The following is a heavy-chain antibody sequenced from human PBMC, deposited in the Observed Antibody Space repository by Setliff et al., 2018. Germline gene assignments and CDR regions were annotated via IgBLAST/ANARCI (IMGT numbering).Heavy chain of an antibody. Sequence: PSETLSLTCTVSGGSMIGGHYYWSWIRQLPGKGLEWIAYIYYSGNTYYNPSLKSRVTISVDTSKNQFSLNLTSVTAADTAVYYCARDVWGAGTGWFDPWGLGILVTVSS. J-gene: IGHJ5*02. CDR2: IYYSGNT. D-gene: IGHD1-1*01. CDR3: ARDVWGAGTGWFDP. CDR1: GGSMIGGHYY. V-gene: IGHV4-31*03.